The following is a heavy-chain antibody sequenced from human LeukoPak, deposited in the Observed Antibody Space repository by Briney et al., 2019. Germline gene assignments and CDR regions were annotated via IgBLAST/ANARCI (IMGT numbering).Heavy chain of an antibody. CDR2: INHSGST. Sequence: SSQTLSLTCAVYGGSFSGYYWSWIRQPPGKGLEWIGEINHSGSTNYNPSLKSRVTISVDTSKNQFSLKLSSVTAADTAVYYCAGERRTPYCSGGSCYVWGQGTLVTVSS. CDR3: AGERRTPYCSGGSCYV. CDR1: GGSFSGYY. J-gene: IGHJ4*02. D-gene: IGHD2-15*01. V-gene: IGHV4-34*01.